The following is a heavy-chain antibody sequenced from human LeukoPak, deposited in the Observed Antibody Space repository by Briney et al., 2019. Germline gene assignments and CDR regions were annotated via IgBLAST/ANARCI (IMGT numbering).Heavy chain of an antibody. CDR1: GGSISSSSYY. J-gene: IGHJ4*01. CDR2: IYYSGST. D-gene: IGHD2-15*01. Sequence: SETLSLTCTVSGGSISSSSYYWGWIRQPPGKGLEWIGSIYYSGSTYYNPSLKSRVTISVDTSKNQFSLKLSSVTAADTAVYYCARDGSPSCSGGSCYSIDFWGQGTLVTVSS. CDR3: ARDGSPSCSGGSCYSIDF. V-gene: IGHV4-39*07.